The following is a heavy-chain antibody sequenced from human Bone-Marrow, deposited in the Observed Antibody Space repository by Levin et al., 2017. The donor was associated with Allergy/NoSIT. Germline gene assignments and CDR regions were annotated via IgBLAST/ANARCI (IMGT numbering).Heavy chain of an antibody. D-gene: IGHD2-8*01. V-gene: IGHV4-30-4*01. Sequence: SETLSLTCTVSGGSISDGDYYWSWIRQPPGKGLEWIGYIYYSGTTYYNPSLNSRLSMSVDTSKNEFSLKGTSVTAADTAMYYCARSLVYVISFDHWGQGSLVTVSS. CDR2: IYYSGTT. J-gene: IGHJ4*02. CDR1: GGSISDGDYY. CDR3: ARSLVYVISFDH.